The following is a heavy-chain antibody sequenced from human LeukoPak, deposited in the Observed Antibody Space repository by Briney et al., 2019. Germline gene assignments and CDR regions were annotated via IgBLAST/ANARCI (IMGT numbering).Heavy chain of an antibody. V-gene: IGHV4-34*01. CDR1: GGSFSGYY. D-gene: IGHD1-26*01. CDR3: ARGKRSSWFDP. Sequence: SETLSLTCAVYGGSFSGYYWSWIRQPPGKGLEWIGEINHSGSTNYNPSLKSRVTISVDTSKNQFSLKLSSVTAADTAVYYCARGKRSSWFDPWGQGTPVTVSS. CDR2: INHSGST. J-gene: IGHJ5*02.